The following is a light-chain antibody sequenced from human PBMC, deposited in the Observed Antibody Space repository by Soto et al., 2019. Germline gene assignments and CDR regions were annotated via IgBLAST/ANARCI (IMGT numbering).Light chain of an antibody. CDR1: QSVSSSD. CDR3: QQYGSSPIT. Sequence: EIVLTQSPGTLSLSPGERGTLYCRARQSVSSSDLAWYQQKNGQAPRLLIYGASSRDTGIPDRFSGIRSGTDCTLTLSRLEPEDFEVYYGQQYGSSPITFGQGTKVDIK. J-gene: IGKJ1*01. V-gene: IGKV3-20*01. CDR2: GAS.